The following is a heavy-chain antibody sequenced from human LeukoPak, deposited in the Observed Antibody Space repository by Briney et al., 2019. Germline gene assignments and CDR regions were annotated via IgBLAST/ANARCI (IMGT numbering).Heavy chain of an antibody. CDR3: ARGYLDAFDM. CDR2: ITSTGSYM. V-gene: IGHV3-21*01. J-gene: IGHJ3*02. D-gene: IGHD3-22*01. CDR1: GFTFITDN. Sequence: GGSLRLSCAVSGFTFITDNMNWVRQAPGRGLEWVSSITSTGSYMYYADSVKGRFTISRDNAKNSLYLQMNSLRAEDTAVYYCARGYLDAFDMWGQGTMVTVSS.